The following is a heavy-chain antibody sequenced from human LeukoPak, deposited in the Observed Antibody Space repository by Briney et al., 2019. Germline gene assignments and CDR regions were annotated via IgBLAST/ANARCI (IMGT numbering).Heavy chain of an antibody. CDR3: ARPTRDGYDYHAFDI. V-gene: IGHV5-51*01. J-gene: IGHJ3*02. D-gene: IGHD5-24*01. Sequence: GESLQISCKGSGYSFTSYWIGWVRQMPGKGLEWMGIIYPGDSDTRYSPSFQGQVTISADKSINTAYLQWSSLKSSDTAMYYCARPTRDGYDYHAFDIWGQGTMVTVSS. CDR1: GYSFTSYW. CDR2: IYPGDSDT.